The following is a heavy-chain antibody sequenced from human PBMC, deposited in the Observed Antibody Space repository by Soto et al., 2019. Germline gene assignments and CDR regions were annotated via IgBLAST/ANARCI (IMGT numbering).Heavy chain of an antibody. D-gene: IGHD2-15*01. V-gene: IGHV3-30*18. CDR3: AKDAGHMVVVDTIDY. CDR2: ISYDGSNK. CDR1: GFTFSSYG. Sequence: QVQLVESGGGVVQPGRSLRLSCAASGFTFSSYGMHWVRQAPGKGLEWVAVISYDGSNKYYADSVKGRFTISRDNSKNTLYLQMNSLRAEDTAVYYCAKDAGHMVVVDTIDYWGQGTLVTVSS. J-gene: IGHJ4*02.